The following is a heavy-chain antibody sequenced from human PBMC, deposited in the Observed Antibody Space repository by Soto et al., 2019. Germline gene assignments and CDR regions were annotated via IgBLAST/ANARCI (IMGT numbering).Heavy chain of an antibody. CDR3: ARGWDYTDYYGDF. CDR2: ISTYSGDT. CDR1: GYGFKNYG. V-gene: IGHV1-18*01. Sequence: QVQLVQSGAEVKRPGASVKVSCKTSGYGFKNYGISWVRQAPGQGLEWMGWISTYSGDTDYAQMFQDRITMTTDTSTSTVHMELRSLTLGDTAVYYGARGWDYTDYYGDFWGQGTLVTVSS. D-gene: IGHD1-26*01. J-gene: IGHJ4*02.